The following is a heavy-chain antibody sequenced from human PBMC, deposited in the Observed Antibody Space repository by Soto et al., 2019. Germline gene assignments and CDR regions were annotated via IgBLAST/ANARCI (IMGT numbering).Heavy chain of an antibody. J-gene: IGHJ6*02. CDR2: TYYRSKWYN. CDR1: GDSVSSNSSA. Sequence: QLQQSGPGLVKPSQTLSLTFAFSGDSVSSNSSAWNWIRQSPSRGLEWLGRTYYRSKWYNDYAVSVKSRITINPDPSKNQFSLQVNSVIPEDTAVYYCTRTALAGQYHHGMDVCGQGTTVTVSS. D-gene: IGHD6-19*01. CDR3: TRTALAGQYHHGMDV. V-gene: IGHV6-1*01.